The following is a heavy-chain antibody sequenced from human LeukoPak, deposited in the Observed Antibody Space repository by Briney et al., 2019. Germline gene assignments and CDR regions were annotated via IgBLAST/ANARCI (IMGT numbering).Heavy chain of an antibody. CDR3: ASGSYHHSFY. J-gene: IGHJ4*02. D-gene: IGHD1-26*01. Sequence: TGGYLRLSCAASGFTFSSYSMNWVRQAPGKGLEWVSYISSSSSTIYYADSVKGRFTISRDNAKNSLYLQMNSLRDEDTAVYYCASGSYHHSFYWGQGTLVTVSS. V-gene: IGHV3-48*02. CDR2: ISSSSSTI. CDR1: GFTFSSYS.